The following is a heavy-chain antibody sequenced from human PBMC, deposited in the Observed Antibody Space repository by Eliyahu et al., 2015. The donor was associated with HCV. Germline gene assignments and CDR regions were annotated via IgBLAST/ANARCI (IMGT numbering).Heavy chain of an antibody. CDR3: AREDPRDFFDY. D-gene: IGHD5-24*01. V-gene: IGHV3-48*03. CDR1: GFTFSNYE. CDR2: ISGSGSTM. J-gene: IGHJ4*02. Sequence: EVQLVESGGGLVQPGGSLRLSCAVSGFTFSNYEMNWVRQAPGKGLEWVSYISGSGSTMYYADSVKGRFTISRDNIKNSMYLQMNNLRADDAAVYYCAREDPRDFFDYWGQGTRVTVSS.